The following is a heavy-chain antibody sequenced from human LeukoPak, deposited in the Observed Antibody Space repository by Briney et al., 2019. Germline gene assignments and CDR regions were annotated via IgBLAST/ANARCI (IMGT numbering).Heavy chain of an antibody. CDR1: GGTFSSYA. J-gene: IGHJ5*02. CDR2: IIPIFGTA. D-gene: IGHD2-2*01. CDR3: ATSYQLLLGNWFDP. Sequence: SVKVSCKASGGTFSSYAISWVRQAPGQGLEWMGGIIPIFGTANYAQKFQGRVTITTDESTSTAYMELSSLRSEDTAVYYCATSYQLLLGNWFDPWGQGTLDTVSS. V-gene: IGHV1-69*05.